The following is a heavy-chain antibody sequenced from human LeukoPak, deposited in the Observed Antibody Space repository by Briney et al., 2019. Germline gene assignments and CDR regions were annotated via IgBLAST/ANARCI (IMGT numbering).Heavy chain of an antibody. CDR2: INPNSGGT. CDR1: GYTFTGYY. CDR3: ARVRGTYYYGSASYNFDY. D-gene: IGHD3-10*01. Sequence: PGASVKVSCKASGYTFTGYYMHWVRQAPGQGLEWMGWINPNSGGTNYAQKFQGRVTMTRDTSISTAYMELSRLRSDDTAVYYCARVRGTYYYGSASYNFDYWGQGTLVTVSS. V-gene: IGHV1-2*02. J-gene: IGHJ4*02.